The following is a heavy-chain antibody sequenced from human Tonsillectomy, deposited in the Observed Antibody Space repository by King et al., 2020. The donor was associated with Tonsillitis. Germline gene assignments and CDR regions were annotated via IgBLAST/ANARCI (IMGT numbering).Heavy chain of an antibody. CDR2: IRSSGNTI. CDR3: AGGSYFKIDY. V-gene: IGHV3-48*03. CDR1: GFTFSSYE. Sequence: VQLVESGGGLVQPGGSLRLSCAASGFTFSSYEMNWVRQAPGKGLEWVSDIRSSGNTIYYADSVKGRFTISRDNAKNSLYLQMNSLRVEDTALYYCAGGSYFKIDYWGQGTLVTVSS. J-gene: IGHJ4*02. D-gene: IGHD1-26*01.